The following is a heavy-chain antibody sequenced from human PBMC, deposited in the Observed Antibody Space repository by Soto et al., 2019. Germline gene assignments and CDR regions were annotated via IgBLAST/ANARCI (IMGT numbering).Heavy chain of an antibody. V-gene: IGHV4-59*01. CDR2: IYYSGST. J-gene: IGHJ6*02. Sequence: PSETLSLTCTVSGGSISIYYWSWIRQPPGKGLEWIGYIYYSGSTNYNPSLKSRDTISVDTSKNQFSLKLSSVTAADTAVYYCARAGYSSGWAYSFNYYYYYGMDVWGPGTTVTVSS. CDR1: GGSISIYY. D-gene: IGHD6-19*01. CDR3: ARAGYSSGWAYSFNYYYYYGMDV.